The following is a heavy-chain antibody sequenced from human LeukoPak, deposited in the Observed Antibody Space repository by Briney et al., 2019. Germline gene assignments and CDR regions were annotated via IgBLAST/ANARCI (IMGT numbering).Heavy chain of an antibody. CDR1: RYTFTSYD. CDR2: MNPNSGNT. CDR3: ARSPMRRDILTGPAFDI. J-gene: IGHJ3*02. D-gene: IGHD3-9*01. V-gene: IGHV1-8*01. Sequence: ASVKVSCKASRYTFTSYDINWVRQATGQGLEWMGWMNPNSGNTGYAQKFQGRVTMTRNTSISTAYMELSSLRSEDTAVYYCARSPMRRDILTGPAFDIWGQGTMVTVSS.